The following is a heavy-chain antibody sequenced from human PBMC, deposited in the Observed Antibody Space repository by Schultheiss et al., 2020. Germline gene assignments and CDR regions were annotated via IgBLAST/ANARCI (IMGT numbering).Heavy chain of an antibody. J-gene: IGHJ4*02. CDR2: ISSSSSYI. D-gene: IGHD3-9*01. CDR1: GFTFSSYS. V-gene: IGHV3-21*01. Sequence: GGSLRLSCAASGFTFSSYSMNWVRQAPGKGLEWVSSISSSSSYIYYADSLKGRFTISRDNAKNSLYLQMNSLRAEDTAVYYCARDYTLGFDILTGLIDYWGQGTLVTVSS. CDR3: ARDYTLGFDILTGLIDY.